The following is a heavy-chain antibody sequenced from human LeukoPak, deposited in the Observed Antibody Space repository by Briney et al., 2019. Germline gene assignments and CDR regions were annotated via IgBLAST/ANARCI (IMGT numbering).Heavy chain of an antibody. V-gene: IGHV3-30*04. CDR1: GFTFSSYA. J-gene: IGHJ4*02. Sequence: GGSLRLSCAASGFTFSSYAMHWVRQAPGKGLEWVAVISYDGSNKYYADSVKGRFTISRDNSKNTLYLQMNSLRAEDTAVYYCARDPEFEYYDSSGYPFDYWGQGTLVTVPS. CDR3: ARDPEFEYYDSSGYPFDY. CDR2: ISYDGSNK. D-gene: IGHD3-22*01.